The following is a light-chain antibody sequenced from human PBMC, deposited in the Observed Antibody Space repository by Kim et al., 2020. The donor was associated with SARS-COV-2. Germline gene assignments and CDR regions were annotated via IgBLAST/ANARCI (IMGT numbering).Light chain of an antibody. J-gene: IGLJ3*02. Sequence: VALGQPASITCGGDNIGSKHVHWYQQKAGQAPVLVIYRDSSRPAEIPERFSGSNSGNTATLTVSRAQAGDEADYYCQVWDNNTWVFGAGTQLTVL. CDR3: QVWDNNTWV. V-gene: IGLV3-9*01. CDR1: NIGSKH. CDR2: RDS.